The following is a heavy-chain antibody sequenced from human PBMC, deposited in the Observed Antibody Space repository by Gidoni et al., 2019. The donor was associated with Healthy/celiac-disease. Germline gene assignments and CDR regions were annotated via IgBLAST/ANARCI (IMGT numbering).Heavy chain of an antibody. J-gene: IGHJ4*02. V-gene: IGHV3-30*18. CDR3: AKDLSSSSYDY. CDR2: ISYDGINK. D-gene: IGHD6-6*01. Sequence: QVQLVESGGGVVQPGRSLRISCAASGFTFSSYGMHWVRQAPGKGLEWVAVISYDGINKYYAYSVKGRFTISRDNSKNTLYLQMNNLRAEDTAVYYCAKDLSSSSYDYWGQGTLVTVSS. CDR1: GFTFSSYG.